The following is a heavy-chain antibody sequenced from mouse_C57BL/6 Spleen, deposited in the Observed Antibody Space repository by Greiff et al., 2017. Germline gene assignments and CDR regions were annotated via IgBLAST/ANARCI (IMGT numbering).Heavy chain of an antibody. CDR1: GYTFTDYE. CDR3: TRRENYYGSSYWYFDV. D-gene: IGHD1-1*01. V-gene: IGHV1-15*01. J-gene: IGHJ1*03. Sequence: VKLMESGAELVRPGASVTLSCKASGYTFTDYEMHWVKQTPVKGLEWIGAIDPETGGTAYNQKFKGKAILTADKSSSTAYMELRSLTSEDSAVYYCTRRENYYGSSYWYFDVWGTGTTVTVSS. CDR2: IDPETGGT.